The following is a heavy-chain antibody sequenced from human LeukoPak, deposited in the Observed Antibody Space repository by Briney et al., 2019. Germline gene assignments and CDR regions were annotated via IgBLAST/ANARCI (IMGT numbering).Heavy chain of an antibody. J-gene: IGHJ6*03. D-gene: IGHD6-13*01. CDR1: GGTFSIYA. Sequence: SVKVSSTASGGTFSIYAISWVRQAPGQGLDWMGGIIPIFGTANYAQKFQGRVTITTDESTSTAYMELSSLRSEDTAVYYCARVPPVDSSSWVYYYYMDVWGKGTTVTVSS. V-gene: IGHV1-69*05. CDR2: IIPIFGTA. CDR3: ARVPPVDSSSWVYYYYMDV.